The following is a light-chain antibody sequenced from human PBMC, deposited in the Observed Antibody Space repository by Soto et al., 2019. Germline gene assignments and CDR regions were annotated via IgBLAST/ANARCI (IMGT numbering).Light chain of an antibody. V-gene: IGKV3-11*01. CDR1: LSVSVY. CDR2: DAS. Sequence: VVLTQSPATLSLSLGERATLSCRTSLSVSVYLDWYQQKPGQAPRLLISDASNRATGIPARFSGSGSGTDFTLTISSLEPEDFAVYYCHQRQYWPPITFGQGTRLEIK. CDR3: HQRQYWPPIT. J-gene: IGKJ5*01.